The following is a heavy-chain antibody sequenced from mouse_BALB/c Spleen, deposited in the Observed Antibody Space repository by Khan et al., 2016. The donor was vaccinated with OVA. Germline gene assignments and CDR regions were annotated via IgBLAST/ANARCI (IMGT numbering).Heavy chain of an antibody. V-gene: IGHV2-9*02. CDR2: IWAGGST. J-gene: IGHJ4*01. Sequence: QVQLKESGPGLVAPSQSLSITCTVSGFSLTSYGIHWVRQPPGKGLEWLGVIWAGGSTNYNSALMSRLSISKDNFKSQVFLKMSSLQTDDTAMYYCARGDGYYEDAMDYWGQGTSVTVSS. CDR3: ARGDGYYEDAMDY. CDR1: GFSLTSYG. D-gene: IGHD2-3*01.